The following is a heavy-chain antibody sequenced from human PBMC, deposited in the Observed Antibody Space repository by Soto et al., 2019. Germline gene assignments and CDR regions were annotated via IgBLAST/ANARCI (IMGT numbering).Heavy chain of an antibody. V-gene: IGHV4-30-2*01. CDR2: IYHSGST. J-gene: IGHJ3*02. CDR1: GGSISSGGYS. CDR3: ARGMAHYYDSSGHALDI. Sequence: QLQLQESGSGLVKPSQTLSLTCAVSGGSISSGGYSWSWIRQPPGKGLEWIGYIYHSGSTYYNPSLKSRVTISVDRSKNQFSLKLSSVTAADTAVYYCARGMAHYYDSSGHALDIWGQGTMVTVSS. D-gene: IGHD3-22*01.